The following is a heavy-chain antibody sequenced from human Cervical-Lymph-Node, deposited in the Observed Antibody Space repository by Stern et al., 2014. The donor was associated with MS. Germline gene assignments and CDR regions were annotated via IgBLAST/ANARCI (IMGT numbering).Heavy chain of an antibody. Sequence: VQLVESGSGLVQPSQTLSLTCAVSGGSISSGGYSWSWIRQPPGKGLEWIGSIYHSGSTYYTPSLKSRVTISVDRSKNKFSLKLNSVTAADTAVYYCARSSTVTPNAFDIWGQGTMVTVSS. D-gene: IGHD4-17*01. CDR2: IYHSGST. J-gene: IGHJ3*02. CDR3: ARSSTVTPNAFDI. V-gene: IGHV4-30-2*01. CDR1: GGSISSGGYS.